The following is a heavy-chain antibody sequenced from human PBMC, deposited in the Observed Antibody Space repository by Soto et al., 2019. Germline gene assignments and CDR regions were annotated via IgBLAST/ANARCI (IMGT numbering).Heavy chain of an antibody. CDR3: ATEPFDY. CDR2: IGARGFPI. J-gene: IGHJ4*02. V-gene: IGHV3-48*04. Sequence: EVQLVESGGGVMQPGGSLRLSCAASGLDFGVYPMNWVRQAPGKGLEWVSYIGARGFPIYYADSVRGRFAMSRDNANNSVFLKMDSLRAEDTAQYFWATEPFDYWGRGALVTVSS. CDR1: GLDFGVYP.